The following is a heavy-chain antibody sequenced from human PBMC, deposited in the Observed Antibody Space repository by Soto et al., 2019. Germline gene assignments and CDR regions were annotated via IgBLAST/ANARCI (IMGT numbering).Heavy chain of an antibody. J-gene: IGHJ3*01. V-gene: IGHV4-4*02. CDR1: GDSNTNSRW. CDR3: AYSTGWYRHDV. Sequence: QVQLQESGPGLVKPSGTLSLTCAVSGDSNTNSRWWTWVRQPPGKGLEWIGDILHSGETNYNPSLKSRVFISVDKSQNQFSLRVSSVTAADAAVYYCAYSTGWYRHDVWGQGTLVTVSS. D-gene: IGHD6-19*01. CDR2: ILHSGET.